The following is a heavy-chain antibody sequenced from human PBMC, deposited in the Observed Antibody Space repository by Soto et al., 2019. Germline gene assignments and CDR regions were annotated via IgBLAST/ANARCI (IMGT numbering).Heavy chain of an antibody. CDR3: ARRASPTYYYGSGSYLNCWYFDL. Sequence: PSETLSLTCTVSGGSISSYYWSWIRQPPGKGLEWIGYIYYSGSTNYNPSLKSRVTISVDTSKNQFSLKLSSVTAADTAVYYCARRASPTYYYGSGSYLNCWYFDLWGRGTLVTVSS. CDR2: IYYSGST. D-gene: IGHD3-10*01. CDR1: GGSISSYY. V-gene: IGHV4-59*01. J-gene: IGHJ2*01.